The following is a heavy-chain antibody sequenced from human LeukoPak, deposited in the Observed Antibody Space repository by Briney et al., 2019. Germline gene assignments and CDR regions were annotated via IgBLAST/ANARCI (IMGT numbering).Heavy chain of an antibody. Sequence: PGGSLRLSCAASGFTFSDYYISWIRQAPGKGLEWVSYISSSGSTIYYADSVKGRFTISRDNAKNSLYLQMNSLRAEDTAVYYCARDKYPYCSGGSCYGAHYWGQGTLVTVSS. J-gene: IGHJ4*02. CDR1: GFTFSDYY. CDR2: ISSSGSTI. CDR3: ARDKYPYCSGGSCYGAHY. V-gene: IGHV3-11*04. D-gene: IGHD2-15*01.